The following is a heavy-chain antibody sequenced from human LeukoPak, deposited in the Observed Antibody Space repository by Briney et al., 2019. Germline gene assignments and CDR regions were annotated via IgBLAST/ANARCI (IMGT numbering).Heavy chain of an antibody. D-gene: IGHD4-17*01. CDR1: GYTFTSYD. Sequence: ASVKVSCKASGYTFTSYDINWVRQAPGQGLEWMGGIIPIFGTANYAQKFQGRVTITADKSTSTAYMELSSLRSEDTAVYYCARGGPYGVDFDYWGQGTLVTVSS. CDR3: ARGGPYGVDFDY. CDR2: IIPIFGTA. V-gene: IGHV1-69*06. J-gene: IGHJ4*02.